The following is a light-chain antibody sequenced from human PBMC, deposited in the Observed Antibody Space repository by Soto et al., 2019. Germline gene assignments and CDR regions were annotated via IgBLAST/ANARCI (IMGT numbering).Light chain of an antibody. CDR2: DVS. Sequence: QAVVTQPRSVSGSPRQSVTISCTGTSSDVGGYNYVSWYQQHPGKAPKVMIYDVSERPSGVPDRFSGSKSGNTASLTISGLQAEDEADYYCCSYAGSPRYVLGTGTKVTVL. J-gene: IGLJ1*01. CDR3: CSYAGSPRYV. V-gene: IGLV2-11*01. CDR1: SSDVGGYNY.